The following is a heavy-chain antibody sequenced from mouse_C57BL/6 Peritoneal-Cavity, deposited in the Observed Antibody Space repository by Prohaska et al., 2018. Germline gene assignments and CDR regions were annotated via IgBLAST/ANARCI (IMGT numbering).Heavy chain of an antibody. Sequence: QVQLQQSGPELVKPGASVKISCKASGYTFTDYYINWVKQRPGQGLEWMGWLFPGSCSTYYNEKFKGKATLTVDKVSSTAYMLLCSLTCEDSAVYVFARGSSYFDYWGQGTTLTVSS. CDR3: ARGSSYFDY. CDR1: GYTFTDYY. CDR2: LFPGSCST. V-gene: IGHV1-75*01. D-gene: IGHD1-1*01. J-gene: IGHJ2*01.